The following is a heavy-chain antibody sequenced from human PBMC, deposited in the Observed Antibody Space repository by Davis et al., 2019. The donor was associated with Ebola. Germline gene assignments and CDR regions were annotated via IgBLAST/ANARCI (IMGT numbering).Heavy chain of an antibody. V-gene: IGHV3-7*03. D-gene: IGHD6-6*01. CDR2: INQGGSVK. J-gene: IGHJ4*02. Sequence: PGGSLRLSCAASGLSFSTYWMSWVRQTPDKGLEFVANINQGGSVKNYVDSVKGRFTISRDNAKNSLYLQMNSLRAEDTAVYYCARESEGGTVGSNIASRGAEDWGQGTLVTVSS. CDR3: ARESEGGTVGSNIASRGAED. CDR1: GLSFSTYW.